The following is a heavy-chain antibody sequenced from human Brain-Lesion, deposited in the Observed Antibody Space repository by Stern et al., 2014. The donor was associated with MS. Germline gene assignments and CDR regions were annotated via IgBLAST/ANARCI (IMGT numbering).Heavy chain of an antibody. V-gene: IGHV1-24*01. D-gene: IGHD1-26*01. CDR3: ATLSPGAGGNYYRHFDY. CDR1: GYTLTALS. CDR2: FDPEDGET. J-gene: IGHJ4*02. Sequence: VPLVESGAEVKKPGASVKVSCKVSGYTLTALSMHWVRQAPRKGLEWVGGFDPEDGETIYAQKFQGRVTMTEDTSTDTAYMELSSLRSEDTAVYYCATLSPGAGGNYYRHFDYWGQGTLVTVSS.